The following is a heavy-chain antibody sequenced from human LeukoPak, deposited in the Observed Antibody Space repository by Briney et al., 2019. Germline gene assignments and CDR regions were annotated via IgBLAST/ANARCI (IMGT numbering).Heavy chain of an antibody. Sequence: PGGSLRLSCAASGFTFDNYAMSWVRQAPGKGLEWVSSISDSGGNTYYPDSVKGRFTISRDNSKNTLYLHMNSLRVEDTALYYCAKTPDNDVFIGTTFDCWGQGTLVTVSS. CDR2: ISDSGGNT. J-gene: IGHJ4*02. V-gene: IGHV3-23*01. CDR3: AKTPDNDVFIGTTFDC. D-gene: IGHD3-9*01. CDR1: GFTFDNYA.